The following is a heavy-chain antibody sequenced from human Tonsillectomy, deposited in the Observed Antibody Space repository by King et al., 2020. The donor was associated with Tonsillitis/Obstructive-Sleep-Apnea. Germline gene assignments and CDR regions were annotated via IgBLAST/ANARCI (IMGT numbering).Heavy chain of an antibody. Sequence: DVQLVESGGGLIQPGGSLRLSCAASGFTVSSNYMSWVRQAPGKGLEWVSVIYSGGSTYYADSVKGRFTISRDNSKNTLYLQMNSLRAEDTAVYYCARDGGYCGGDCYLYWGQGTLVTVSS. D-gene: IGHD2-21*02. CDR3: ARDGGYCGGDCYLY. CDR2: IYSGGST. CDR1: GFTVSSNY. V-gene: IGHV3-53*01. J-gene: IGHJ4*02.